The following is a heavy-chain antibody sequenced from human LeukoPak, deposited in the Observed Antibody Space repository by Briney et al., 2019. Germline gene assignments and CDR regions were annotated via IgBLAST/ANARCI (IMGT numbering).Heavy chain of an antibody. J-gene: IGHJ6*02. Sequence: ASVKVSCKASGYTFTSYYMHWVRQAPGQGLEWMGIINPSGGSTSYAQKFQGRVTMTRDTSTSTVYMELSSLRSEDTAVYYCARDMGYSSSWFSYYYYGMDVWGQGTTVTVSS. CDR1: GYTFTSYY. CDR2: INPSGGST. V-gene: IGHV1-46*01. CDR3: ARDMGYSSSWFSYYYYGMDV. D-gene: IGHD6-13*01.